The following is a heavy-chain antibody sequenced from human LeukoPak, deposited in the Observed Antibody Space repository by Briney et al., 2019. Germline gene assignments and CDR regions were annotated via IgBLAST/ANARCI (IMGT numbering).Heavy chain of an antibody. CDR3: VRQRGSSGTINHFDP. V-gene: IGHV5-51*01. J-gene: IGHJ5*02. D-gene: IGHD3-10*01. CDR1: GYLFTTYW. CDR2: IYPDDSDS. Sequence: TGESLKISCETSGYLFTTYWIGGVRQMPGTGLEGVGAIYPDDSDSRYSPSFQGQVVISADRSIRTAYLQWNSLKTSDTAMYYCVRQRGSSGTINHFDPWGQGTLVTVSS.